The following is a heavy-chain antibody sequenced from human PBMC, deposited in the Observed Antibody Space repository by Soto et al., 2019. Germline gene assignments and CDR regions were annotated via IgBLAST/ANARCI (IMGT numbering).Heavy chain of an antibody. J-gene: IGHJ4*02. Sequence: ASVKVSCKASGYTFTSFGISWVRQAPGQGLEWMGWISGYNGNTNYAQKLQGRVTMTTDTSTSTAYMEVRSLRSDDTAVYYCARDDIAVPGTICDYWAQGTLVTVCS. V-gene: IGHV1-18*01. CDR3: ARDDIAVPGTICDY. CDR2: ISGYNGNT. D-gene: IGHD6-19*01. CDR1: GYTFTSFG.